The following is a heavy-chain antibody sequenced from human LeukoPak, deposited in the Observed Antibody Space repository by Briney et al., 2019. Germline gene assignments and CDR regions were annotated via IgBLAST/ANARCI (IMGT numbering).Heavy chain of an antibody. CDR1: GESFSGYY. CDR3: ARLDAQSRSSNYYYYMDV. D-gene: IGHD6-6*01. J-gene: IGHJ6*03. CDR2: INHSGST. Sequence: SETLSLTCAVYGESFSGYYWSWIRQPPGKGLEWIGEINHSGSTNYNPSLKSRVTISVGTSKSQFSLKLTSVTAADTAVYYCARLDAQSRSSNYYYYMDVWGRGTTVIVSS. V-gene: IGHV4-34*01.